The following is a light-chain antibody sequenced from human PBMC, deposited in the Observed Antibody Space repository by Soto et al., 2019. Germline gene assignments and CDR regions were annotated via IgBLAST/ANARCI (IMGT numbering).Light chain of an antibody. Sequence: DIQMTQSPSSLSASVVHRVTITCRASQSISSYLNWYQQKPGKAPKLPIYAASSLQSGVPSRFSGSGSGTDFTLTISSLQPEDFATYYCQQSYSTPLTFGGGTKVDIK. CDR2: AAS. CDR3: QQSYSTPLT. V-gene: IGKV1-39*01. CDR1: QSISSY. J-gene: IGKJ4*01.